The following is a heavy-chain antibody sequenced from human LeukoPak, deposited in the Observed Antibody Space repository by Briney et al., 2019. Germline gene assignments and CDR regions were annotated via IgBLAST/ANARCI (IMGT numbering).Heavy chain of an antibody. Sequence: ASVKVSCKASGYTFTSYGISWVRQAPGQGLEWMGWISAYNGNTNYAQKLQGRVTMTTDTSTSTAYMELRSLRSDDTAVYYCARSADSGSYSYDAFDIWGQGTMVTVSS. V-gene: IGHV1-18*01. D-gene: IGHD1-26*01. CDR3: ARSADSGSYSYDAFDI. J-gene: IGHJ3*02. CDR2: ISAYNGNT. CDR1: GYTFTSYG.